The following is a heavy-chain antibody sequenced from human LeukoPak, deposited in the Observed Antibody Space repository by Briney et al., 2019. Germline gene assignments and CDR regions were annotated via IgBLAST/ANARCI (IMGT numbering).Heavy chain of an antibody. Sequence: ASVKVSCKASGYTFTSYDISWVRQAPGQGLEWMGWISAYNGNTNYAQKLQGRVTMTTDTSTSTAYMELRSLRSDDTAVYYCARRVAASDYYYYYYMDVWGKGTTVTVSS. V-gene: IGHV1-18*01. CDR2: ISAYNGNT. J-gene: IGHJ6*03. CDR3: ARRVAASDYYYYYYMDV. CDR1: GYTFTSYD. D-gene: IGHD2-15*01.